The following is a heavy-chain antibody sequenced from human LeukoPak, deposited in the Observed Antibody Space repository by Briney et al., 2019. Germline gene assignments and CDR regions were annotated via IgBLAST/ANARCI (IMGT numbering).Heavy chain of an antibody. CDR1: GGSITSYY. CDR2: LQSSGST. V-gene: IGHV4-59*01. CDR3: ARVAARYVGMDV. J-gene: IGHJ6*02. Sequence: PSETLSLTCTVSGGSITSYYWSWIRQPPGKGLEWIAFLQSSGSTNYNPSLKSRVSISLDTSKDQFSLKLTSVTAADTAMYYCARVAARYVGMDVWGQGTTVTVSS. D-gene: IGHD6-6*01.